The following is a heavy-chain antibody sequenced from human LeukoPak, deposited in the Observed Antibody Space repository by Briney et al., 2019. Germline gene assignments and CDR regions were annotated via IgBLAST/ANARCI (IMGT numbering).Heavy chain of an antibody. CDR3: ARGPLVYYYGSGSYYRWRYFDY. Sequence: PSETLSLTCAVYGGSFSDYYWSWIRQPPGKGLEWIGEINHSGSTNYNSSLKSRVTISVDTSKNQFSLKLSSVTAADTAVYYCARGPLVYYYGSGSYYRWRYFDYWGQGTLVTVSS. CDR2: INHSGST. J-gene: IGHJ4*02. CDR1: GGSFSDYY. D-gene: IGHD3-10*01. V-gene: IGHV4-34*01.